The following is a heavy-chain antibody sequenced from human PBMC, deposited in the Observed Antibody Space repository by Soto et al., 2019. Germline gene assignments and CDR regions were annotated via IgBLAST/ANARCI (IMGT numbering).Heavy chain of an antibody. Sequence: SETLSLTCTVSGGSISSYYWSWIRQPPGKGLEWIGYIYYSGSTNYNPSLKSRVTISVDTSKNQFSLDLSSVTAADTAVYYCARGDSYDSSGYYDYWGQGTLVTVSS. D-gene: IGHD3-22*01. V-gene: IGHV4-59*01. CDR1: GGSISSYY. CDR3: ARGDSYDSSGYYDY. J-gene: IGHJ4*02. CDR2: IYYSGST.